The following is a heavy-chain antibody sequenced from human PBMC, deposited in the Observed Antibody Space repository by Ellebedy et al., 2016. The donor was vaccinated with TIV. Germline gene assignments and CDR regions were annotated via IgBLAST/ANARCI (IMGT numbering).Heavy chain of an antibody. D-gene: IGHD1-26*01. J-gene: IGHJ4*02. CDR1: GFTVSSNY. V-gene: IGHV3-53*01. CDR2: IYTGCST. Sequence: GGSLRLXCAASGFTVSSNYMSWVRQAPGKGLEWVSVIYTGCSTYYADSVKVRFTISRDDSRNTLYLQMNSLRAEDTAVYYCTRAGEKSTKGFDYWGQGTLVTVSS. CDR3: TRAGEKSTKGFDY.